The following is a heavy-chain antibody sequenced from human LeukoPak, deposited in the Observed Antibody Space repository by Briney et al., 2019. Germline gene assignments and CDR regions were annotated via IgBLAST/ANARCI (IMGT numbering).Heavy chain of an antibody. CDR2: INHSGST. J-gene: IGHJ5*02. Sequence: PSETLSLTCAVYGGSFSGYYWSWIRLPPGKGLEWIGEINHSGSTNYNPSLKSRVTISVDTSKNQFSLKLSSVTAADTAVYYCAADARWGSGFDPWGQGTLVTVFS. CDR3: AADARWGSGFDP. CDR1: GGSFSGYY. V-gene: IGHV4-34*01. D-gene: IGHD3-10*01.